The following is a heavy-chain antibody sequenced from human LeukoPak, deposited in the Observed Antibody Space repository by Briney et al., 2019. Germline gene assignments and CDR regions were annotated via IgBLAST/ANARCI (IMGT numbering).Heavy chain of an antibody. CDR3: ARLRIAAAGILNFDY. Sequence: ASVKVSCKASGYTFTGYYMHWVRQAPGQGLEWMGRINPNSGGTNYAQKFQGRVTMTRDTSINTAYMELSRLRSDDTAVYYCARLRIAAAGILNFDYWGQGTLVTVSS. CDR2: INPNSGGT. CDR1: GYTFTGYY. V-gene: IGHV1-2*06. J-gene: IGHJ4*02. D-gene: IGHD6-13*01.